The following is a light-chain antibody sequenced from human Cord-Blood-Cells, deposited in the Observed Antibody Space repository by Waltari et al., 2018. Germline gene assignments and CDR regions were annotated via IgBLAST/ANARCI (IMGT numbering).Light chain of an antibody. Sequence: EIVLTQSPGTLSLSPGERATLSCRASQSVRSSYLACYQQTPVQAPRLLIYGASSRATGIPDRFSGSGSVTDFTLTISRVEPEDLAVYYCQQYGSSPRTFGQGTKVEIK. J-gene: IGKJ1*01. V-gene: IGKV3-20*01. CDR3: QQYGSSPRT. CDR1: QSVRSSY. CDR2: GAS.